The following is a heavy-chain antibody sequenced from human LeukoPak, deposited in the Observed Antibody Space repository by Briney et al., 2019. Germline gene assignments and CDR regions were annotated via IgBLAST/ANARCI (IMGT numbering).Heavy chain of an antibody. CDR2: ISAYNGNT. CDR3: ARDRQRYSGYEGSDY. D-gene: IGHD5-12*01. V-gene: IGHV1-18*01. J-gene: IGHJ4*02. Sequence: ASVKVSCKASVYTFTSYGISWVRQAPRQGLEWMGWISAYNGNTNYAQTLQGRVTMTTDTSTSTAYMELRSLRSDDTAVYYCARDRQRYSGYEGSDYWGQGTLVTVSS. CDR1: VYTFTSYG.